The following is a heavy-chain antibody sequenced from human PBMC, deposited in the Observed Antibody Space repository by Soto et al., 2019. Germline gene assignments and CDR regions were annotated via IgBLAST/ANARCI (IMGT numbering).Heavy chain of an antibody. CDR1: GGTFSNFA. J-gene: IGHJ4*02. V-gene: IGHV1-69*13. CDR2: IVPMFGTA. CDR3: ACSRPSYYYDSSGYSYYFDY. D-gene: IGHD3-22*01. Sequence: SVKVSCKASGGTFSNFAISWVRQAPGQGLEWMGGIVPMFGTANYAQKFQGRVTITADESTSTAYMELSSLRSEDTAVYYCACSRPSYYYDSSGYSYYFDYWGQGTLVTVSS.